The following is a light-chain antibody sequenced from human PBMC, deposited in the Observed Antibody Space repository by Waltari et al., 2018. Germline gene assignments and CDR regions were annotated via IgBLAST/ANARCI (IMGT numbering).Light chain of an antibody. J-gene: IGLJ2*01. Sequence: DLTQPPSVYVSPGQTANITCSGERLADKFVCWYQQRPGQSPVLVIYQDTWRPSGSPELVSVSNSGNTATLTSSGTQATYEADFYCQAWDSRNAAVVFGGGTKLTVL. CDR2: QDT. CDR3: QAWDSRNAAVV. CDR1: RLADKF. V-gene: IGLV3-1*01.